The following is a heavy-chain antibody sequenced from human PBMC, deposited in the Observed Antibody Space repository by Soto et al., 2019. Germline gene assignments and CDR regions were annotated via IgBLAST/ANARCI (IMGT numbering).Heavy chain of an antibody. J-gene: IGHJ3*02. CDR3: ASSYYYDSSGYYYFAFDI. D-gene: IGHD3-22*01. CDR1: GFTFSSYG. Sequence: GGSLRLSCAASGFTFSSYGMHWVRQAPGKGLEWVAVIWYDGSNKYYADSVKGRFTISRDNSKNTLYLQMNSLRAEDTAVYYCASSYYYDSSGYYYFAFDIWGQGTMVTVSS. V-gene: IGHV3-33*01. CDR2: IWYDGSNK.